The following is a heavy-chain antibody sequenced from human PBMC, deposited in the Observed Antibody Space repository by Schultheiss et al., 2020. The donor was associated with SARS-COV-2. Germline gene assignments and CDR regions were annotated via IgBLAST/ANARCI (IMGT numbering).Heavy chain of an antibody. Sequence: GESLKISCAASGFTFSSYALHWVRQAPGKGLEWVAVVWYDESNKSYADSVKGRFTISRDNSKDTLYLQMNSLRAEDTAVYYCAKDHYYDSSGSIGADYWGQGTLVTVSS. V-gene: IGHV3-33*06. J-gene: IGHJ4*02. D-gene: IGHD3-22*01. CDR3: AKDHYYDSSGSIGADY. CDR2: VWYDESNK. CDR1: GFTFSSYA.